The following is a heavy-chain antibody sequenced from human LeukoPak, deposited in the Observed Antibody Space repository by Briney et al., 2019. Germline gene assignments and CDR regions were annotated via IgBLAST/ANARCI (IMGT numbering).Heavy chain of an antibody. CDR3: AGSYYNVFDY. J-gene: IGHJ4*01. V-gene: IGHV3-33*01. Sequence: SGGSLRLSCAASGFTFSNYGMHWVRQAPGKGLEWVALIWYDDRNKYYPDSVTGRFTISRDHSKNPLYPQMNSLRAEDTAVYYCAGSYYNVFDYWGHGTLVTVSS. CDR2: IWYDDRNK. D-gene: IGHD3-10*01. CDR1: GFTFSNYG.